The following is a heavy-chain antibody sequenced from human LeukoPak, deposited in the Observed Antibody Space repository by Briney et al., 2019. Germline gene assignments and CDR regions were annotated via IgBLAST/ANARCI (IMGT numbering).Heavy chain of an antibody. V-gene: IGHV1-69*05. Sequence: SVKVSCKASGGTFISYAISWVRQAPGQGREWMGRIIPIFGTANYAQKFQGRVTITTDESTSTAYMELSSLRSEDTAVYYCARSHSGWYQLGDYWGQGTLVTVS. CDR1: GGTFISYA. CDR3: ARSHSGWYQLGDY. CDR2: IIPIFGTA. J-gene: IGHJ4*02. D-gene: IGHD6-19*01.